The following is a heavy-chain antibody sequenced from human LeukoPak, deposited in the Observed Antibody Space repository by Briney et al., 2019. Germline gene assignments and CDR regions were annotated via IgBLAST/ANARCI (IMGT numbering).Heavy chain of an antibody. CDR3: WGSGYYTANDAFDI. D-gene: IGHD3-22*01. V-gene: IGHV1-69*06. CDR1: GGTFSSYA. CDR2: IIPIFGTA. Sequence: ASVKVSCKASGGTFSSYAISWVRQAPGQGLEWMGGIIPIFGTANYAQKFQGRVTMTEDTSTDTAYMELSSLRSEDTAVYYCWGSGYYTANDAFDIWGQGTMVTVSS. J-gene: IGHJ3*02.